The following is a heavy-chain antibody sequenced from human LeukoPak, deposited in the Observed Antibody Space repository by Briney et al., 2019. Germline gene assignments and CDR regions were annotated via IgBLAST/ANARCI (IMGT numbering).Heavy chain of an antibody. V-gene: IGHV3-66*01. J-gene: IGHJ4*02. CDR3: ARELAGNYFDS. CDR2: IYSGGTT. CDR1: GFXVSRNY. Sequence: GGSLRLSCAASGFXVSRNYMSWVRQAPGKGLEWVSVIYSGGTTYYADSVKGRFTFSRDDSKNTLSLQMNSLRAEDTAVYYCARELAGNYFDSWGQGTLVTVSS.